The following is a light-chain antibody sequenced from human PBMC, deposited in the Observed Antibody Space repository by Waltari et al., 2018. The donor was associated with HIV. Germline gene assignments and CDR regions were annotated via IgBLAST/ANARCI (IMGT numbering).Light chain of an antibody. J-gene: IGLJ2*01. CDR1: SSDVGGYNY. CDR3: SSYTSSSTLEV. CDR2: EVS. V-gene: IGLV2-14*01. Sequence: QSALTQPASVSGSPGQSITISCTGTSSDVGGYNYVSWYQQHPGKAPKLMIYEVSNRPSGVSNRFSGSKSGNTASLTISGLQAEDEADYYCSSYTSSSTLEVFGGGTKPTVL.